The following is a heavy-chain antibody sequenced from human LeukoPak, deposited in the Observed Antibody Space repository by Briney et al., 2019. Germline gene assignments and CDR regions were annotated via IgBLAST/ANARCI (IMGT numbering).Heavy chain of an antibody. D-gene: IGHD7-27*01. Sequence: SVNVSCLALGYTFTDHYFHWLGQARGQGLEWMGWIHPGRGDTNYAQKFQGRVSLTRDTSISTAYMELSRLTSDDTAVYYCARDHNWGPDYWGQGTLVSVYS. CDR1: GYTFTDHY. V-gene: IGHV1-2*02. CDR2: IHPGRGDT. J-gene: IGHJ4*02. CDR3: ARDHNWGPDY.